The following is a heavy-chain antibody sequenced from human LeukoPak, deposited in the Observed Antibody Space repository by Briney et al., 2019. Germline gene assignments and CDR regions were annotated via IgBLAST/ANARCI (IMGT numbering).Heavy chain of an antibody. V-gene: IGHV1-69*05. CDR2: IIPIFGTA. D-gene: IGHD3-3*01. Sequence: SVKVSCKASGGTFSSYAISWVRQAPGQGLEWMGGIIPIFGTANYAQKFQGRVTITTDESTSTAYMELSSLRPEDTAVYYWARALLYYDFWGGYYPGFNWSDPWGQGPLVTVSS. CDR3: ARALLYYDFWGGYYPGFNWSDP. J-gene: IGHJ5*02. CDR1: GGTFSSYA.